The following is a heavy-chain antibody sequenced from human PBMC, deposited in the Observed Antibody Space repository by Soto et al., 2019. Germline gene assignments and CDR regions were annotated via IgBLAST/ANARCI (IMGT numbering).Heavy chain of an antibody. CDR3: ARGLYYYEIVTGYYQSEHFDY. Sequence: QVQLVQSGAEVKKPGSSVKVSCKASGGTFSSYAISWVRQAPGQGLEWMGGIIPIFGTANYAQKFQGRVTITADKSTSTAYMEQSSLRLEDTAVYYCARGLYYYEIVTGYYQSEHFDYWGQGTLVTVSS. CDR2: IIPIFGTA. CDR1: GGTFSSYA. D-gene: IGHD3-9*01. J-gene: IGHJ4*02. V-gene: IGHV1-69*06.